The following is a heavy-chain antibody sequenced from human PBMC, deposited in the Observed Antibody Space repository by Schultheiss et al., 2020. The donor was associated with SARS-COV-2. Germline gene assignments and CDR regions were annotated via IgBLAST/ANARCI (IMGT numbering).Heavy chain of an antibody. J-gene: IGHJ4*02. CDR3: AKQYYYDSSDYYYLDF. Sequence: GGSLRLSCAASGFTFSSYAMTWVRQAPGKGLEWVSGISGGGVSRYYADFVKGRFTISRDNSKKMFYLQMNSLRAEDTAVYFCAKQYYYDSSDYYYLDFWGQGTLVTVSS. D-gene: IGHD3-22*01. V-gene: IGHV3-23*01. CDR2: ISGGGVSR. CDR1: GFTFSSYA.